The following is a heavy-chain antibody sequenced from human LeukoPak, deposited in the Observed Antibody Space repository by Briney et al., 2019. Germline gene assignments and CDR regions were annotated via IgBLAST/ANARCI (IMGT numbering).Heavy chain of an antibody. D-gene: IGHD2-15*01. J-gene: IGHJ3*02. CDR3: ARAGCGWVLTPCDAFDI. CDR2: IYSGGST. Sequence: TGGSLRLSCAASGFTVSSNYMSWVRQAPGKGLEWVSVIYSGGSTYYADSVKGRFTISRDNAKNSLYLQMNSLRAEDTAVYYCARAGCGWVLTPCDAFDIWGQGTMVTVSS. V-gene: IGHV3-66*01. CDR1: GFTVSSNY.